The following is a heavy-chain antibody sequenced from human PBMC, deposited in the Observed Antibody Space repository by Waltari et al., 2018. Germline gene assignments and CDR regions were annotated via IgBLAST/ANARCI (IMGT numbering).Heavy chain of an antibody. D-gene: IGHD3-10*01. CDR2: IDWDDDK. CDR1: GFSLSTSGMR. CDR3: ARSRHLMVQGAGYYGMDV. Sequence: QVTLKESGPALVKPTQTLTLTCTFSGFSLSTSGMRVSWIRQPPGKALEWLARIDWDDDKFYSTSLKTRLTISKDTSKNQVVLTMTNMDPVDTATYYCARSRHLMVQGAGYYGMDVWGQGTTVTVSS. J-gene: IGHJ6*02. V-gene: IGHV2-70*04.